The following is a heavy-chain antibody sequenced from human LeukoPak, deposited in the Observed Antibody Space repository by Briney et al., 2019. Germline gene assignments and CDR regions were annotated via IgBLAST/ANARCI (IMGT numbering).Heavy chain of an antibody. J-gene: IGHJ4*02. D-gene: IGHD3-16*02. CDR1: GGSISSGGYY. V-gene: IGHV4-61*08. Sequence: SETLSLTCVVSGGSISSGGYYWSWIRQPPGKGLEWVGYIYYSGSTNYNPSLRSRVTISVDASKNQFSLKLSSVSAADTAVYFCAGTVITFGGVIVPLFYWGQGTLVTVSS. CDR3: AGTVITFGGVIVPLFY. CDR2: IYYSGST.